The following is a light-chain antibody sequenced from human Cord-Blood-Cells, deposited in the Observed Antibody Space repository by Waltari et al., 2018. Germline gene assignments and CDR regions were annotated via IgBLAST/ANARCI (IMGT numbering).Light chain of an antibody. CDR2: AGS. J-gene: IGLJ3*02. V-gene: IGLV2-23*01. CDR3: CSYAGSSTWV. Sequence: QSALTQPASVSGSPGQSITISCTGTSSAVGSYNLVSWYQQPPGKAPKLMIYAGSKRPSGVSNRFSGSKSGNTASLTISVLQAEDEADYYCCSYAGSSTWVFGGGTKLTVL. CDR1: SSAVGSYNL.